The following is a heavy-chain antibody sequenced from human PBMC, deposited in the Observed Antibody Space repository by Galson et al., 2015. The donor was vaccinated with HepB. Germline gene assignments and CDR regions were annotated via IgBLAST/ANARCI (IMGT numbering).Heavy chain of an antibody. CDR2: IKRDGSEK. V-gene: IGHV3-7*03. D-gene: IGHD5-18*01. Sequence: SLRLSCAASGFTFSSYWMSWVRQAPGKGLEWVANIKRDGSEKYYVDSVKGRFTISRDSAKNSLYLQINSLRSEDTAVYYCARAQAAMVGGMDYWGQGTLVTVSS. CDR1: GFTFSSYW. J-gene: IGHJ4*02. CDR3: ARAQAAMVGGMDY.